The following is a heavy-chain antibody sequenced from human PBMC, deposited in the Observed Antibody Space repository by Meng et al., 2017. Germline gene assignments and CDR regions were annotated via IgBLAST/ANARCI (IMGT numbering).Heavy chain of an antibody. CDR2: INPSGGST. CDR1: GDTFTGYY. V-gene: IGHV1-46*01. CDR3: ARDPSMVRGVIMYYFDY. J-gene: IGHJ4*02. D-gene: IGHD3-10*01. Sequence: ASVKVSCKASGDTFTGYYMHWVRQAPGQGLEWMGIINPSGGSTSYAQKFQGRVTMTRDTYTSTVYMVLSSLRSEDTAVYYLARDPSMVRGVIMYYFDYWGQGTLVTVAS.